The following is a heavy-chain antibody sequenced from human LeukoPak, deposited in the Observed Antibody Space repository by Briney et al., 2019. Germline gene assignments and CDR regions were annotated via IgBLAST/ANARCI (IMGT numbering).Heavy chain of an antibody. Sequence: PSETLSLTCAVYGGSFSGYYWTWIRQPPGKGLEWVGEVNHSGTTNYNSSLNSRLAISVDTSKNQFSLKLSSVTAADTAVYYCAGNYDTLTGYDYWGQGTLVTVSS. CDR3: AGNYDTLTGYDY. V-gene: IGHV4-34*01. CDR2: VNHSGTT. CDR1: GGSFSGYY. J-gene: IGHJ4*02. D-gene: IGHD3-9*01.